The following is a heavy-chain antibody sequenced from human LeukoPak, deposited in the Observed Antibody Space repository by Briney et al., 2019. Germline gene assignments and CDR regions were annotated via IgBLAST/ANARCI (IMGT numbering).Heavy chain of an antibody. V-gene: IGHV1-18*01. CDR3: ARSRTAAGSFVY. CDR2: ISAYNGNT. D-gene: IGHD6-13*01. CDR1: GYTFTGYG. J-gene: IGHJ4*02. Sequence: ASVKVSCKASGYTFTGYGISWVRQAPGQGLEWMGWISAYNGNTNYAQKLQGRVTMTTDTSTSTAYMELRSLRSDDTAVYYCARSRTAAGSFVYWGQGTLVTVSS.